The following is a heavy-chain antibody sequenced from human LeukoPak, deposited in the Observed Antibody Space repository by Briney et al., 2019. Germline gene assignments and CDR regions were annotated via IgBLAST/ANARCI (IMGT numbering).Heavy chain of an antibody. CDR3: ARHREDIVVVPFDY. Sequence: SETLSLTCTVSGGSISGYYWSWIRRPPGKGLEWIGYIYYSGSTKYNPSLKSRVTISVDKSKNQFSLRLGSVTAADTAVYYCARHREDIVVVPFDYWGQGTLVTVPS. CDR1: GGSISGYY. D-gene: IGHD2-2*01. V-gene: IGHV4-59*08. CDR2: IYYSGST. J-gene: IGHJ4*02.